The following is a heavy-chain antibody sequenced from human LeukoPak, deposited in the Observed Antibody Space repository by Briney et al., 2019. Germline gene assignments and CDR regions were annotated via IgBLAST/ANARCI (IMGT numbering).Heavy chain of an antibody. CDR3: AKAPGSGSYYFNY. V-gene: IGHV3-30*02. CDR1: GFTFSSYG. D-gene: IGHD3-10*01. J-gene: IGHJ4*02. CDR2: IRYDGSNK. Sequence: GGSLRLSCAASGFTFSSYGMHWVRQAPGKGLEWVAFIRYDGSNKYYADSVKGRFTISRDNSKNTLYLQMNSLRAEDTAVYYCAKAPGSGSYYFNYWGQGTLVTASS.